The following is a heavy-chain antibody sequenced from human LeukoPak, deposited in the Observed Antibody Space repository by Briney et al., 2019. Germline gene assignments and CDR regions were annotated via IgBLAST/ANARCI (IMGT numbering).Heavy chain of an antibody. V-gene: IGHV3-48*01. CDR2: ISSSSSTI. CDR1: GFTFSSYS. Sequence: GGSLRLSCAASGFTFSSYSMNWVRQAPGKGLEWVSYISSSSSTIYYADSVKGRFTISRDNAKNSLYLQMNSLRAEDTVVYYCARARGSGSRYYFDYWGQGTLVTVSS. CDR3: ARARGSGSRYYFDY. D-gene: IGHD3-10*01. J-gene: IGHJ4*02.